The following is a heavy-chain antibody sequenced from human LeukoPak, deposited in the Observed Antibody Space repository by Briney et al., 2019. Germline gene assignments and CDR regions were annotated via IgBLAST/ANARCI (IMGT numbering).Heavy chain of an antibody. CDR3: AKLNGGYCSGGSCYVDY. V-gene: IGHV3-23*01. D-gene: IGHD2-15*01. J-gene: IGHJ4*02. Sequence: GGSLRLSCVASGFSFTTHAMSWVRQAPGKGLEWVSVISGSGGSTNYADSVRGRFTISRDNSKNTLYLQMDSLRVEDTAVYYCAKLNGGYCSGGSCYVDYWGQGTLVTVSS. CDR2: ISGSGGST. CDR1: GFSFTTHA.